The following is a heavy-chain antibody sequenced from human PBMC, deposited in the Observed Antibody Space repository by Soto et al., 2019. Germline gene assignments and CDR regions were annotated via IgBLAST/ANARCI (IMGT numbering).Heavy chain of an antibody. Sequence: SVKVSCKASGFTFTSSAVQWVRQARGQRLEWIGWIVVGSGNTNYAQKFQERVTITRDMSTSTAYMELSSLRSEDTAVYYCAADARDTAMVYPDWGQGTLVTVSS. CDR3: AADARDTAMVYPD. J-gene: IGHJ4*02. CDR2: IVVGSGNT. D-gene: IGHD5-18*01. V-gene: IGHV1-58*01. CDR1: GFTFTSSA.